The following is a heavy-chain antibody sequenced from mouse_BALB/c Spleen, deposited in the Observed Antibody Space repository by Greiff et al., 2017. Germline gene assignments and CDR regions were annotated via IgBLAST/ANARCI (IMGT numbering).Heavy chain of an antibody. CDR3: ARDSSGYVGFAY. J-gene: IGHJ3*01. CDR2: ISSGSSTI. V-gene: IGHV5-17*02. CDR1: GFTFSSFG. Sequence: EVKVVESGGGLVQPGGSRKLSCAASGFTFSSFGMHWVRQAPEKGLEWVAYISSGSSTIYYADTVKGRFTISRDNPKNTLFLQMTSLRSEDTAMYYCARDSSGYVGFAYWGQGTLVTVSA. D-gene: IGHD3-2*01.